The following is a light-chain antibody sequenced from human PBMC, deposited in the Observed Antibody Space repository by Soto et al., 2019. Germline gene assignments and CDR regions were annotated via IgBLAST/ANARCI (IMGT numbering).Light chain of an antibody. CDR2: GAS. V-gene: IGKV3-15*01. CDR3: HLRSNWPT. J-gene: IGKJ4*01. Sequence: EIVMTQSPATLSVSPGERATLSGRASQRVSSNLAWCRQKPGHAPRLLIYGASTRATGIPARCSGGGSGTEFTLTISSLEPEDFAVYYCHLRSNWPTFGAGTKVDIK. CDR1: QRVSSN.